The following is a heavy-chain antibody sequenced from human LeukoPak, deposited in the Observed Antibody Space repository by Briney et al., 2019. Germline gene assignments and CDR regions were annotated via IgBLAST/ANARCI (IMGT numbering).Heavy chain of an antibody. CDR2: ISYDGSNK. J-gene: IGHJ6*02. D-gene: IGHD4-17*01. V-gene: IGHV3-30*04. Sequence: GGSLRLSCAASGFTFSSYAMHGVRQAPGKGLEWVAVISYDGSNKYYADSVKGRFTISRDNSKNTLYLQMNSLRAEDTAVYYCARDRLYGDYGMDVWGQGTTVTVSS. CDR3: ARDRLYGDYGMDV. CDR1: GFTFSSYA.